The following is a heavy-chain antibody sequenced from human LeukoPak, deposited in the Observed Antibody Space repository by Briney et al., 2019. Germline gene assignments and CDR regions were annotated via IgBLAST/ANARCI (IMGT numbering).Heavy chain of an antibody. CDR3: ARSSYSSSSSV. D-gene: IGHD6-6*01. CDR2: ITNDGSSS. V-gene: IGHV3-74*01. J-gene: IGHJ3*01. CDR1: GLTFSSHW. Sequence: GGSLRLSCAASGLTFSSHWMHWVRQAPGKGLVWVSRITNDGSSSTYADSVKGRSTISRDNAKNSLYLQINSLRAEDTAVYYCARSSYSSSSSVWGQGTMVTVSS.